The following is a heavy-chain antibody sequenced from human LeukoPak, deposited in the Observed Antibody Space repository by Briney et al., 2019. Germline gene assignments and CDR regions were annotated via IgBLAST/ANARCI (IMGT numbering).Heavy chain of an antibody. V-gene: IGHV3-74*01. Sequence: GGSLRLSCAASGFTFSTYWMHWVRQAPGKGLVWVARISTDGSNTNYADSVRGRFTISRDNAKNTLYLQMNSLRAEDTAVYYCARWGQQLVGHYYYYGMDVWGQGTTVTVSS. J-gene: IGHJ6*02. CDR3: ARWGQQLVGHYYYYGMDV. D-gene: IGHD6-13*01. CDR2: ISTDGSNT. CDR1: GFTFSTYW.